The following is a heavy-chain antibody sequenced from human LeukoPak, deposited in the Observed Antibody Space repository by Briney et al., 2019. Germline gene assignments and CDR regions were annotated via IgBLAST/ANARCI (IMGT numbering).Heavy chain of an antibody. D-gene: IGHD1-1*01. Sequence: SETLSLTCTVSGGSISSSSYYWGWIRQPPGKGLEWIGSIYYSGSTYYNPSLKSRVTISVDTSKNQFSLKLSSVTAADTAVYYCARPGHAGIHYYFDYWGQGTLVTVSS. CDR3: ARPGHAGIHYYFDY. V-gene: IGHV4-39*01. CDR1: GGSISSSSYY. CDR2: IYYSGST. J-gene: IGHJ4*02.